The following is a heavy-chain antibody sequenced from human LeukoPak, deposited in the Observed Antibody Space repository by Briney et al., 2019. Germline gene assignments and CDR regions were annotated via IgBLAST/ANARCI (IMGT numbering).Heavy chain of an antibody. V-gene: IGHV3-15*01. D-gene: IGHD5-12*01. CDR3: TTDSGAYDYNY. CDR2: IKSNSDGGTA. Sequence: GGSPRLSCAASGFSFSNSCMSWVRQAPGKGLEWVGCIKSNSDGGTADYAAPVKGRFTISRDDSIDKLFLQINSLKTEDTAVYYCTTDSGAYDYNYLGRGTLVTVSS. J-gene: IGHJ4*02. CDR1: GFSFSNSC.